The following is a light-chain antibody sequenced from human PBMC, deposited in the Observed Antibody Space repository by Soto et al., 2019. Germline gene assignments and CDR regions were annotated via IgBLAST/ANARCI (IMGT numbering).Light chain of an antibody. Sequence: DIQMTQSPSSLSASVGDRVTISCRASQSIGRFLNWYQQKPGKAPKLLIYASSTLQGGVPSSFSGSGSGTDFTLTISSLQPDDVATYFCQQSYRTPYTFGQGTKLDIE. CDR2: ASS. CDR1: QSIGRF. J-gene: IGKJ2*01. V-gene: IGKV1-39*01. CDR3: QQSYRTPYT.